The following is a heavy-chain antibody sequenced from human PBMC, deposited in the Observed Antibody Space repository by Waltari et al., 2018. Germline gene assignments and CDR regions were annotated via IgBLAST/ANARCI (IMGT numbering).Heavy chain of an antibody. CDR3: ARVVGYCSNTSCPYYFDY. Sequence: QVQLVQSGAEVKKPGSSVKVSCKASGGTFSSYTISWVRQAPGQGLEWMGRIIPILGIANYAQKFQGRVTITADKSTSTAYMELSSLRSEDTAVYYCARVVGYCSNTSCPYYFDYWGQGTLVTVSS. CDR2: IIPILGIA. J-gene: IGHJ4*02. V-gene: IGHV1-69*02. D-gene: IGHD2-2*01. CDR1: GGTFSSYT.